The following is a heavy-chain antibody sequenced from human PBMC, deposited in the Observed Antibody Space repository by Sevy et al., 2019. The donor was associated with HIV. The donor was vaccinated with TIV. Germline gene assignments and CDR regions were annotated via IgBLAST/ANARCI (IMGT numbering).Heavy chain of an antibody. J-gene: IGHJ5*02. V-gene: IGHV1-18*01. CDR3: ARDGNMVAVAGNNWFDP. CDR2: ISAYNGNT. D-gene: IGHD6-19*01. Sequence: ASVKVSCKASGYTFTSYGISWVRQAPGQGLEWMGWISAYNGNTNYEQKLQGRVTMTTDTSTSTAYMELRSLRSDDTAVYYCARDGNMVAVAGNNWFDPWGQGTLVTVSS. CDR1: GYTFTSYG.